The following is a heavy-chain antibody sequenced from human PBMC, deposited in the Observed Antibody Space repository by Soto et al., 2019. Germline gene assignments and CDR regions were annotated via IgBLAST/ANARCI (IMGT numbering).Heavy chain of an antibody. CDR2: IWYDGSNK. V-gene: IGHV3-33*01. CDR3: AREQEEQQLVRSGPFDY. CDR1: GFTFSSYG. J-gene: IGHJ4*02. D-gene: IGHD6-13*01. Sequence: GGSLSLSCAASGFTFSSYGMHWVRPAPGKGLEWVAVIWYDGSNKYYADSVKDRFTISRDNSKNTLYLQMNSLRAEDTAVYYCAREQEEQQLVRSGPFDYWGQGTLVTVSS.